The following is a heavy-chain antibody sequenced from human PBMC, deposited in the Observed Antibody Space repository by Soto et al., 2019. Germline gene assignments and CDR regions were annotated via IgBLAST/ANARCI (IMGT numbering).Heavy chain of an antibody. D-gene: IGHD2-15*01. CDR3: AKDMPDIEGVVVPTYSSAS. Sequence: GGSLRLSCAASGFTFSSYGMHWVRQAPGKGLEWVAVISYDGSNKYYADSVKGRFTISRDNSKNTLYSQMNSLRAEDTAVYYCAKDMPDIEGVVVPTYSSASGGKGPLVTVSS. V-gene: IGHV3-30*18. CDR2: ISYDGSNK. J-gene: IGHJ4*02. CDR1: GFTFSSYG.